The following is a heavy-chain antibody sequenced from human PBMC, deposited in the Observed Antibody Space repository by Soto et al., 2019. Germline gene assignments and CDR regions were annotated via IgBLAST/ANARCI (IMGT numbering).Heavy chain of an antibody. CDR1: GFTFSSYW. D-gene: IGHD7-27*01. Sequence: GGSLRLSCAASGFTFSSYWMSWVRQAPGKGLEWVANIKQDGSEKYYVDSVKGRFTISRDNAKNSLYLQMNSLRAEDTAVYYWARGPGDRRLDGAFDIWGQGTMVTVSS. CDR2: IKQDGSEK. CDR3: ARGPGDRRLDGAFDI. V-gene: IGHV3-7*03. J-gene: IGHJ3*02.